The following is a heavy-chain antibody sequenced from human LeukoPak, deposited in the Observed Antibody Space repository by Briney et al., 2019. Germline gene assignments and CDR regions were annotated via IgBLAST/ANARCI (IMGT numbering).Heavy chain of an antibody. V-gene: IGHV3-23*01. CDR3: AKRAVGSGSYYNPGFDY. J-gene: IGHJ4*02. Sequence: GGSLRLSCAASGFTFSSYAMSWVCQAPGKGLEWVSAISGSGGSTYYADSVKGRFTISRDNSKNTLYLQMNSLRAEDTAVYYCAKRAVGSGSYYNPGFDYWGQGTLVTVSS. D-gene: IGHD3-10*01. CDR1: GFTFSSYA. CDR2: ISGSGGST.